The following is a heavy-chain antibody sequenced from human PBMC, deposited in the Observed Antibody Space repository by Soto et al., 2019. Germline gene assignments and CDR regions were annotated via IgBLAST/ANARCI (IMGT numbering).Heavy chain of an antibody. CDR2: IYYSGST. CDR1: GGSISSYY. J-gene: IGHJ4*02. Sequence: SETLSLTCTVSGGSISSYYWSWIRQPPGKGLEWIGCIYYSGSTNYNPSLKSRVTISVDTSKNQFSLKLSSVTAADTAVYYCARHRYSGYDVFDYWGQGTLVTVSS. CDR3: ARHRYSGYDVFDY. V-gene: IGHV4-59*01. D-gene: IGHD5-12*01.